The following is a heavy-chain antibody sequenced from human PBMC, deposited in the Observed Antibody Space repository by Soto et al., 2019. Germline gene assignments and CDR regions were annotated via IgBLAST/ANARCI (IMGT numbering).Heavy chain of an antibody. V-gene: IGHV1-69*02. CDR2: IIPILGIA. D-gene: IGHD5-12*01. J-gene: IGHJ4*02. CDR3: ARGPRDGYNCNY. CDR1: GGTFSSYT. Sequence: QVQLVQSGAEVKKPGSSVKVSCKASGGTFSSYTISWVRQAPGQGLEWMGRIIPILGIANYAQKFQGRVTITADKSTSTAYMERSSLRSEDTAVYYCARGPRDGYNCNYWGQGTLVTVSS.